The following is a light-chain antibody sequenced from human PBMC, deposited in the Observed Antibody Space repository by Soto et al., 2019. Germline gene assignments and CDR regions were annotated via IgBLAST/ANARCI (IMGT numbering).Light chain of an antibody. CDR1: TGAVTSGHY. V-gene: IGLV7-46*01. Sequence: QSALTQEPSLTVSPGGTVTLTCGSSTGAVTSGHYPYWFQQKPGQAPRTLIYDTSNKYSWTPARFSGSLLGGKAALTLSGAQPEDEADYYCLLSYSDEKVFGTGTKVTVL. J-gene: IGLJ1*01. CDR3: LLSYSDEKV. CDR2: DTS.